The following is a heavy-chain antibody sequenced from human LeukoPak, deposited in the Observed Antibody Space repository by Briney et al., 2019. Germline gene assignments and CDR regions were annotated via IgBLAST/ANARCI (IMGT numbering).Heavy chain of an antibody. CDR1: GGTFSSYA. Sequence: ASVKVSCKASGGTFSSYAISWVRQAPGQGLEWMGGIIPIIGTANYAQKFQGRVTITTDESTSTAYMELSSLRSEDTAVYYCARSSTTGTTLNDYWGQGTLVTVSS. J-gene: IGHJ4*02. CDR2: IIPIIGTA. D-gene: IGHD1-1*01. CDR3: ARSSTTGTTLNDY. V-gene: IGHV1-69*05.